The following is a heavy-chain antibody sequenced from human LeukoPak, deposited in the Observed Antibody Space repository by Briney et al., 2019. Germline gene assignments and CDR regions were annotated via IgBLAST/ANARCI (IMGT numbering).Heavy chain of an antibody. Sequence: SQTLSLTCAISGDSVSSNSATWNWIRQSPSRGLEWLGRTYYRSKWYNDYAVSVKSRITVNPDTSKNQFSLHLNSVTSEDAAVYFCARLGELTARPYSYYFLDVWGEGTTVTVSS. CDR3: ARLGELTARPYSYYFLDV. D-gene: IGHD3-10*01. V-gene: IGHV6-1*01. CDR1: GDSVSSNSAT. CDR2: TYYRSKWYN. J-gene: IGHJ6*03.